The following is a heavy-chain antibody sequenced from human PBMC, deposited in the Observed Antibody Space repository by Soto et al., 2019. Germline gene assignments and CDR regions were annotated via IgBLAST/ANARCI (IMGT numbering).Heavy chain of an antibody. D-gene: IGHD2-8*02. CDR3: ARAVGGAGGLDV. CDR2: LNPNSGGT. J-gene: IGHJ6*02. V-gene: IGHV1-2*02. Sequence: ASVKVSCKASRVAFSKFIVTWVRQAPGQGLEWMGWLNPNSGGTNYAQKFQGRVTMTRDTSISTAYMVLGRLRSDDTAVYYCARAVGGAGGLDVWGQGTTVTVSS. CDR1: RVAFSKFI.